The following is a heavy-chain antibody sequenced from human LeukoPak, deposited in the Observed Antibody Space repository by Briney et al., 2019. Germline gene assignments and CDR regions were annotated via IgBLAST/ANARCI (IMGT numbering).Heavy chain of an antibody. J-gene: IGHJ3*02. CDR2: INHSGST. Sequence: PSETLSLTCAVYGGSFSGYYWSWIRQPPGKGLEWIGEINHSGSTNYNPSLKSRVTISVDTSKNQFSLKLSSVTAADTAVYYCARDLPNCSGGSCYRNAFDIWGQGTMVTVSS. V-gene: IGHV4-34*01. CDR3: ARDLPNCSGGSCYRNAFDI. CDR1: GGSFSGYY. D-gene: IGHD2-15*01.